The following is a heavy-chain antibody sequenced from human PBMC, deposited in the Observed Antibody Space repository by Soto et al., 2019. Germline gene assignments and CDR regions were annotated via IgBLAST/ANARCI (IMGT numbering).Heavy chain of an antibody. CDR3: ATGGGKSYDY. CDR2: IRPRGGDT. V-gene: IGHV1-46*03. J-gene: IGHJ4*02. D-gene: IGHD3-10*01. Sequence: ASVKVSCKASRYTFITYWMHWVRQAPGQGLEWMGLIRPRGGDTTYAQDFQGRVTMTRDTSTSTVYMELTSLTPEDTAVYYCATGGGKSYDYWGQGTPVTVSS. CDR1: RYTFITYW.